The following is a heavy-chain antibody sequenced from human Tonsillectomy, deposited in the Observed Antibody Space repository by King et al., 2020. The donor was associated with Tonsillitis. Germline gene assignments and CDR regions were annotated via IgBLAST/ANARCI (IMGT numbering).Heavy chain of an antibody. Sequence: DVQLVESGGRLVQPGRSLRLSCVAAGFTFDEYAMHWVRQAPGKGLEWVSGISWNSGARGYADSVKGRFTISRDNVKNSLYLQMNSLRPEDTALYYCAKDRALFTYPGTFTFDLGGPGTLVIVSS. CDR2: ISWNSGAR. CDR1: GFTFDEYA. CDR3: AKDRALFTYPGTFTFDL. J-gene: IGHJ3*01. D-gene: IGHD2/OR15-2a*01. V-gene: IGHV3-9*01.